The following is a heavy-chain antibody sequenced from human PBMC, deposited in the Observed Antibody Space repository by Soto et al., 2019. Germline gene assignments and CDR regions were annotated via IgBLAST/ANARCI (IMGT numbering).Heavy chain of an antibody. D-gene: IGHD6-13*01. V-gene: IGHV3-73*02. Sequence: EVQLVESGGGLVQPGGSLKVSCAASGFTFSGSAIHWVRQASGKGLEWLGRIRSKANSYATAYGASVKGRFTISRDDSKNTAYLQMNSLKTEDTAVYYCTRRITAAAGDYWGQGTLVTVSS. CDR1: GFTFSGSA. CDR2: IRSKANSYAT. CDR3: TRRITAAAGDY. J-gene: IGHJ4*02.